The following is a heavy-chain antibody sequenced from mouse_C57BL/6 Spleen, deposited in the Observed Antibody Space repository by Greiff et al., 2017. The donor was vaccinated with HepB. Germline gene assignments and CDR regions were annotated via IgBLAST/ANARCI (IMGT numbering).Heavy chain of an antibody. CDR1: GYTFTSYT. CDR2: INPSSGYT. V-gene: IGHV1-4*01. J-gene: IGHJ1*03. D-gene: IGHD1-1*01. CDR3: ARGEVTTVVAKWYFDV. Sequence: VQLQQSGAELARPGASVKMSCKASGYTFTSYTMHWVKQRPGQGLEWIGYINPSSGYTKYNQKFKDKATLTADKSSSTAYMQLSSLTSEGSAVYYCARGEVTTVVAKWYFDVWGTGTTVTVSS.